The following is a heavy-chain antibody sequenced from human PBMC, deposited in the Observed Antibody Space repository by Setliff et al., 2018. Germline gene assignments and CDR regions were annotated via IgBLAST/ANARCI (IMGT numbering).Heavy chain of an antibody. D-gene: IGHD3-10*01. J-gene: IGHJ4*02. CDR2: INTGNANT. Sequence: ASVKVSCKASGYTFTNYAIHWVRQAPGQRPEWMGWINTGNANTKYSQKFQGRVTITRDASASTAYMELSSLRSEDTAVYYCARGGSLLWFGELLPFDYWGQGTLVTVSS. CDR3: ARGGSLLWFGELLPFDY. V-gene: IGHV1-3*04. CDR1: GYTFTNYA.